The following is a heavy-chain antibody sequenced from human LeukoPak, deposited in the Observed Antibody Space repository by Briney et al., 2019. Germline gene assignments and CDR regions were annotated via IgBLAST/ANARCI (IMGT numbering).Heavy chain of an antibody. J-gene: IGHJ4*02. CDR3: ARGSITMVPSIDY. Sequence: GASVKVSCKASGYTFTSYDINLGRQATGQRLEWMGWMNPNSGNTGYAQKFQGRVTMTRNTSISTAYMELSSLRSEDRAVYYCARGSITMVPSIDYWGQGTLVTVSS. CDR1: GYTFTSYD. D-gene: IGHD3-10*01. V-gene: IGHV1-8*01. CDR2: MNPNSGNT.